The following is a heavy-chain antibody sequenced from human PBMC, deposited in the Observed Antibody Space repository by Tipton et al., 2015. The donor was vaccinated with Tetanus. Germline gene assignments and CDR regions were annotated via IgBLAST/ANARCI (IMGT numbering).Heavy chain of an antibody. CDR2: TSYSGST. J-gene: IGHJ4*02. CDR3: ARANYDFPKKGPFDS. Sequence: SLTCTVSGGSVRSGSYYWNWIRQPPGKGLEWIGYTSYSGSTNSNYSLKSRITISQDTSKNQFSLKLTSVTAADTAVYYCARANYDFPKKGPFDSWGQGTLVIVSS. D-gene: IGHD3-3*01. CDR1: GGSVRSGSYY. V-gene: IGHV4-61*01.